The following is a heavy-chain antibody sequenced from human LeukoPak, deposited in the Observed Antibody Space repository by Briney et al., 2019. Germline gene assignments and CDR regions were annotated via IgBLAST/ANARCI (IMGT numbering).Heavy chain of an antibody. CDR2: IYPGDSDT. CDR3: ARYGSGSYTGSSAMAGFDY. CDR1: GYGFTSYW. D-gene: IGHD3-10*01. V-gene: IGHV5-51*01. J-gene: IGHJ4*02. Sequence: GASLQISCKGSGYGFTSYWIGWVRQMPGKGLEWMGIIYPGDSDTRYSPSFQGQVTISADKSISTAYLQWSSLKASDTAMYYCARYGSGSYTGSSAMAGFDYWGQGTLVTVSS.